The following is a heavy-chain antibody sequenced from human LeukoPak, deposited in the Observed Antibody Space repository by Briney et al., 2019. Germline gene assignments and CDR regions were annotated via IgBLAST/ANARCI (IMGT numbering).Heavy chain of an antibody. CDR2: ISAYNGNT. D-gene: IGHD3-3*01. CDR1: GYTFTNYG. Sequence: ASVKVSCKASGYTFTNYGISWVRQAPGQGLEWMGWISAYNGNTNYAQKLQGRVTMTTDTSTSTAYMELRSLRSDDTAVYYCARAAVAIFGVARYYFDYWGQGTLVTVSS. V-gene: IGHV1-18*01. J-gene: IGHJ4*02. CDR3: ARAAVAIFGVARYYFDY.